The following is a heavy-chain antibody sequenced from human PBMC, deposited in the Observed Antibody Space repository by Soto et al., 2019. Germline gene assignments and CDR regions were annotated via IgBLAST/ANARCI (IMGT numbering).Heavy chain of an antibody. J-gene: IGHJ6*02. V-gene: IGHV3-53*01. D-gene: IGHD1-1*01. Sequence: PGGSLRPSCAASGFTVSSNYMSWVRQAPGKGLEWVSVIYSGGSTYYADSVKGRFTISRDNSKNTLYLQMNSLRAEDTAVYYCARSGTYYYYYGMDVWGQGTTVTVSS. CDR2: IYSGGST. CDR1: GFTVSSNY. CDR3: ARSGTYYYYYGMDV.